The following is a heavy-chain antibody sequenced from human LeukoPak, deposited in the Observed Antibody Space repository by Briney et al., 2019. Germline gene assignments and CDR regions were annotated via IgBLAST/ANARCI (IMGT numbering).Heavy chain of an antibody. Sequence: GGSLRLSCAVSGFTFSNYNMNWVRQAPGKGLEWVSYISSSGTAIYYADSVKGRFTISRDNSKNTLYLQMNSLRAEDTAVYYCARDKKAQDYWGQGTLVTVSS. CDR1: GFTFSNYN. V-gene: IGHV3-48*01. D-gene: IGHD6-6*01. CDR2: ISSSGTAI. J-gene: IGHJ4*02. CDR3: ARDKKAQDY.